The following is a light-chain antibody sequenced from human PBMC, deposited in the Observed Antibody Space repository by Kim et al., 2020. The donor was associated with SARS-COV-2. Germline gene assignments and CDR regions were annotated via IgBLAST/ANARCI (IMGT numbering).Light chain of an antibody. Sequence: GQRVTISCSGSSSNIGSNTVNCYQQHPGTAPKLLSYSNNQRPSGVPDRFSGSKSGTSASLAISGLQAEDEADYYCAAWYDSLNGPVFGGGTQLTVL. J-gene: IGLJ2*01. V-gene: IGLV1-44*01. CDR3: AAWYDSLNGPV. CDR1: SSNIGSNT. CDR2: SNN.